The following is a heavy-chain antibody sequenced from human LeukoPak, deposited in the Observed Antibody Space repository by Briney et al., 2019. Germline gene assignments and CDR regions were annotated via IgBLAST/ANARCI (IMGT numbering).Heavy chain of an antibody. D-gene: IGHD2-8*01. CDR3: TSGVDYNY. CDR1: GYTFTSHG. CDR2: ISTYNGQT. Sequence: ASVKVSCKTSGYTFTSHGISWVRQAPGQGLEWVGWISTYNGQTDYAQSLQGRVVMTTDRSTSTAYMDLWSLRSDDTAVYYCTSGVDYNYWDQGTVVTVSS. J-gene: IGHJ4*02. V-gene: IGHV1-18*01.